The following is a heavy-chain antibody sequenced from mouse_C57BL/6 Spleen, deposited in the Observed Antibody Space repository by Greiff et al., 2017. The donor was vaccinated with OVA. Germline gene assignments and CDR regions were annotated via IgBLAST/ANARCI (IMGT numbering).Heavy chain of an antibody. CDR1: GYAFSSYW. J-gene: IGHJ2*01. CDR2: IYPGDGDT. Sequence: QVQLKQSGAELVKPGASVKISCKASGYAFSSYWMNWVKQRPGKGLEWIGQIYPGDGDTTYNGKFKGKATLTADNSSSTAYMQLSSLTSEDSAVYFCARWKFITTAFDYWGQGTTLTVSS. D-gene: IGHD1-1*01. V-gene: IGHV1-80*01. CDR3: ARWKFITTAFDY.